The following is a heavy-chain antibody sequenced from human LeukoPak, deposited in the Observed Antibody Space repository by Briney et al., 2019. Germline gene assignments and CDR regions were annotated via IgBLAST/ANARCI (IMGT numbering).Heavy chain of an antibody. CDR3: ARAFPVTGHFDY. Sequence: SGTLSLTCAVSGGSISNNYWWSWVRQPPGKGLEWVGEIYHTGSTKYNPSLKSRVTISVDKSKNQFSLKLSSVTVADTAVYYCARAFPVTGHFDYWGQGTLVTVSS. V-gene: IGHV4-4*02. D-gene: IGHD6-19*01. CDR2: IYHTGST. J-gene: IGHJ4*02. CDR1: GGSISNNYW.